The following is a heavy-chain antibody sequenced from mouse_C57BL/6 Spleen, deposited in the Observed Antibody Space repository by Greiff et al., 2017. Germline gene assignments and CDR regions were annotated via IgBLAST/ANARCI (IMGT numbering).Heavy chain of an antibody. CDR3: ARRTTVVAGTEAMDY. D-gene: IGHD1-1*01. V-gene: IGHV1-81*01. CDR1: GYTFTSYG. J-gene: IGHJ4*01. CDR2: IYPRSGNT. Sequence: QVQLKESGAELARPGASVKLSCKASGYTFTSYGISWVKQRTGQGLEWIGEIYPRSGNTYYNEKFKGKATLTADKSSSTAYMELRSLTSEDSAVYFCARRTTVVAGTEAMDYWGQGTSVTVSS.